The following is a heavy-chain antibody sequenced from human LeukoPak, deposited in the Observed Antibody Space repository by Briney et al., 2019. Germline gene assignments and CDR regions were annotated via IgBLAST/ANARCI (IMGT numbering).Heavy chain of an antibody. CDR1: GFTFSGYA. Sequence: GGSLRLSCAASGFTFSGYAMSWVRQAPGKGLEWVSAISGSGGSTYYADSVKGRFTISRDNSKNTLYLQMNSLRAEDTAVYYCETHSSGWYFFDYWGQGTLVTVSS. V-gene: IGHV3-23*01. J-gene: IGHJ4*02. CDR3: ETHSSGWYFFDY. CDR2: ISGSGGST. D-gene: IGHD6-19*01.